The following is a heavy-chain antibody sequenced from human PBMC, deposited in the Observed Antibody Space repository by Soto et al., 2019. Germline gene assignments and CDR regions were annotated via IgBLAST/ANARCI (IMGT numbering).Heavy chain of an antibody. Sequence: PGGSLRLSCAASGFTFSSYGMHWVRQAPGKGLEWVAVIWYDGSNKYYADSVKGRFTISRDNSKNTLYLQMNSLRAEDTAVYYCAKEFETYDFWGWSIGYLYRMGLWGQGTTVTVSS. V-gene: IGHV3-33*06. CDR1: GFTFSSYG. CDR3: AKEFETYDFWGWSIGYLYRMGL. D-gene: IGHD3-3*01. CDR2: IWYDGSNK. J-gene: IGHJ6*02.